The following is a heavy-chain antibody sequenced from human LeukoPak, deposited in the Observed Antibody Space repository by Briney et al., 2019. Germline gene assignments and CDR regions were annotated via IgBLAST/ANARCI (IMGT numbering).Heavy chain of an antibody. CDR2: IYYSGSI. J-gene: IGHJ3*02. CDR3: AREIVAGLGVSFDI. D-gene: IGHD5-12*01. V-gene: IGHV4-59*08. CDR1: GGSISSYY. Sequence: SETLSLTCTVSGGSISSYYWSWIRQPPGKGLEWIGYIYYSGSINYNSSLKSRVTISVDTSKNQFSLKLSSVTAADTAVYYCAREIVAGLGVSFDIWGQGTMVTVSS.